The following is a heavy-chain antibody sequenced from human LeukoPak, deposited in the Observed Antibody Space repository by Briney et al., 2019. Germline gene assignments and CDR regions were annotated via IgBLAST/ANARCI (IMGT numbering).Heavy chain of an antibody. J-gene: IGHJ6*02. CDR3: AGAFQRWLQLGYYYYYGMDV. Sequence: EASVKVSCKASGYTFTGYYMHWVRQAPGQGLEWMGWINPNSGGTNYAQKFQGRVTMTRDTSISTAYMELSRLRSDDTAVYYCAGAFQRWLQLGYYYYYGMDVWGQGTTVTVSS. D-gene: IGHD5-24*01. V-gene: IGHV1-2*02. CDR2: INPNSGGT. CDR1: GYTFTGYY.